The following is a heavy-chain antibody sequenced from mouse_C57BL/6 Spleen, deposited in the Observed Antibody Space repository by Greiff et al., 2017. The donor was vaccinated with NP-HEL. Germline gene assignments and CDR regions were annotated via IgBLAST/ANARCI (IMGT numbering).Heavy chain of an antibody. J-gene: IGHJ3*01. CDR3: ARLGVTTRFAY. Sequence: QVQLQQPGAELVRPGSSVKLSCKASGYTFTSYWMHWVKQRPIQGLEWIGNIDPSDSETHYTQKFKDKATLTVDKSSSTAYMQLSSLTSEDSAVYYCARLGVTTRFAYWGQGTLVTVSA. D-gene: IGHD2-2*01. V-gene: IGHV1-52*01. CDR2: IDPSDSET. CDR1: GYTFTSYW.